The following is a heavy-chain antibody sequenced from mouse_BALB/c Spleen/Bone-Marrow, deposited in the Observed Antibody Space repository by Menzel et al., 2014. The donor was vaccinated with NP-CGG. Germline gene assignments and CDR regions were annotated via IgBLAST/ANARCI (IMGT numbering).Heavy chain of an antibody. V-gene: IGHV1S135*01. CDR3: ARENYGSSPAY. Sequence: EVQLQQSGPELVKPGASVKVSCKASGYAFTSYNMYWVKRSHGKSLEWIGYIDPYNGGTSYNQKFKGKATLTVDKSSSTAYMQLNSLTSEDSAVYYCARENYGSSPAYWGQGTLVTVSA. CDR2: IDPYNGGT. J-gene: IGHJ3*01. D-gene: IGHD1-1*01. CDR1: GYAFTSYN.